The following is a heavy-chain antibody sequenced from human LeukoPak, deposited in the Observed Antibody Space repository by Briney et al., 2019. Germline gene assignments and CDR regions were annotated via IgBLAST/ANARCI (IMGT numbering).Heavy chain of an antibody. CDR1: GGSISSYY. CDR3: ASAPRRRGYSYVTNFDY. J-gene: IGHJ4*02. CDR2: IYYSGST. Sequence: SETLSLTCTVSGGSISSYYWSWIRQPPGKGLEWIGYIYYSGSTNYNPSLKSRVTISVDTSKNQFSLKLSSVTAADTAVYYCASAPRRRGYSYVTNFDYWGQGTLVTVSS. V-gene: IGHV4-59*01. D-gene: IGHD5-18*01.